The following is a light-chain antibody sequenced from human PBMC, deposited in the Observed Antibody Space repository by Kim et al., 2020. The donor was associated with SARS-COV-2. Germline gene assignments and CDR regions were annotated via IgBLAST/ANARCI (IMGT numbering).Light chain of an antibody. Sequence: GQSITISCTGTRSDVGGYNYVSWYPQHPGKAPKLMIYDVSKRPSGVSNRFSGSKSGNTASLTISGLQAEDEADYYCSSYTSSSTWVFGGGTQLTVL. CDR2: DVS. V-gene: IGLV2-14*04. CDR1: RSDVGGYNY. J-gene: IGLJ3*02. CDR3: SSYTSSSTWV.